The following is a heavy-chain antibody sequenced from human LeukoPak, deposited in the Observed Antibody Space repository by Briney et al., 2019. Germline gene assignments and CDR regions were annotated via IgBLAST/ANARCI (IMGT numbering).Heavy chain of an antibody. Sequence: GASVKVSCKASGYTFTSYDINWVRQATGRGLEWMGWTNPNSGNTGYAQKFQGRVTMTRSTSISTAYMELSSLRSEDTAVYYCARGVADYDFWSGTVDYYYGMDVWGQGTTVTVSS. CDR3: ARGVADYDFWSGTVDYYYGMDV. CDR2: TNPNSGNT. J-gene: IGHJ6*02. V-gene: IGHV1-8*01. D-gene: IGHD3-3*01. CDR1: GYTFTSYD.